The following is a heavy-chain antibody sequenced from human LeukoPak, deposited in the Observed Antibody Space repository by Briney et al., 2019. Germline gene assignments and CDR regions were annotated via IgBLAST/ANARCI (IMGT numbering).Heavy chain of an antibody. J-gene: IGHJ4*02. Sequence: GGSLRLSCAASGFIFSTYGMHWVRQAPGKGLEWVAVISYDGTNKYYRESVKGRFTISRDNSKNSLYLQMNSLRDEDTAVYYCAKERKLLPFDCWGQGTLVTVSS. CDR2: ISYDGTNK. CDR1: GFIFSTYG. V-gene: IGHV3-30*18. D-gene: IGHD4-23*01. CDR3: AKERKLLPFDC.